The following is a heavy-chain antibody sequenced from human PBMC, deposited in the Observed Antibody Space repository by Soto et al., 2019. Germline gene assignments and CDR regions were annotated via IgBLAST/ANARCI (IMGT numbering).Heavy chain of an antibody. V-gene: IGHV4-34*01. CDR2: IDHSGTT. J-gene: IGHJ4*02. CDR3: SRGRPPRD. Sequence: SETLSLTCAVYGESFSGYYWRWIRQPPGKGLEWIGDIDHSGTTHYNPSLKNRVTILIDTSKKHFSLNLTSVTAADTAAYFCSRGRPPRDWGQGFLVTV. CDR1: GESFSGYY.